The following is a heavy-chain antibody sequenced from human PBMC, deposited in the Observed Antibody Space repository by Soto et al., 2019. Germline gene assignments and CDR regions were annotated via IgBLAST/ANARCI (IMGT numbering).Heavy chain of an antibody. CDR1: GGSISSYY. J-gene: IGHJ4*02. CDR2: MRYSGET. Sequence: SETLSLTCTVSGGSISSYYWSWIRQPPGKGLEWIGNMRYSGETHSDPSLQSRVTISVDTPKSQFSLSLTSVTAADTAIYFCVCSLGPTTGIDYWGQGSLVTVSS. D-gene: IGHD1-26*01. CDR3: VCSLGPTTGIDY. V-gene: IGHV4-59*04.